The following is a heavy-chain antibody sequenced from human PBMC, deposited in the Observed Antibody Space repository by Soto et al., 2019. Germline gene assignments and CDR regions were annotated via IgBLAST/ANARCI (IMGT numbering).Heavy chain of an antibody. CDR2: IYYSGST. V-gene: IGHV4-59*01. CDR3: ARVAGLLRGPYYFAY. CDR1: GSSLSSYY. D-gene: IGHD1-26*01. Sequence: PSETLSLTCTVSGSSLSSYYWSWNRQPPRKGLEWIGYIYYSGSTNYNPSLKSRATISVDTSKNQFSLKLSSVTAADTAVYNGARVAGLLRGPYYFAYWGRGTLVTV. J-gene: IGHJ4*02.